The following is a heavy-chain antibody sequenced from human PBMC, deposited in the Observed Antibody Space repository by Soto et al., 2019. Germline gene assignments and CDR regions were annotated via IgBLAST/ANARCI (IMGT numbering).Heavy chain of an antibody. CDR2: IWYDGSNK. V-gene: IGHV3-33*01. CDR1: GFTFSSYG. J-gene: IGHJ3*02. Sequence: GGSLRLSCAASGFTFSSYGMHWVRQAPGKGLEWVAVIWYDGSNKYYADSVKGPFTISRDNSKNTLNLQMNSLRAEDTAVYYCARERRRQRDGAFDIWGQGTMVTVSS. CDR3: ARERRRQRDGAFDI. D-gene: IGHD6-25*01.